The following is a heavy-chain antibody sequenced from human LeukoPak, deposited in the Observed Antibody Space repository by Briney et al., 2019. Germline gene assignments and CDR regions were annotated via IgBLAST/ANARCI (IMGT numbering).Heavy chain of an antibody. CDR3: ARLEETYYYDSSGHWRFDY. CDR2: IYHSGST. Sequence: SQTLSLTCTVSGGSISSGGYYWSWIRQPPGKGLEWIGYIYHSGSTYYNPSLKSRVTISVDRSKNQFSLKLSSVTAADTAVYYCARLEETYYYDSSGHWRFDYWGQGTLVTVSS. CDR1: GGSISSGGYY. J-gene: IGHJ4*02. D-gene: IGHD3-22*01. V-gene: IGHV4-30-2*01.